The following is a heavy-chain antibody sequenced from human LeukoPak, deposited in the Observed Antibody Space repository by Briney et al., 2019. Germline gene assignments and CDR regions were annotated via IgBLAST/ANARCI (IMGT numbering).Heavy chain of an antibody. V-gene: IGHV3-7*01. CDR3: ARVPDYYDSSGYYLGYYYGMDV. Sequence: PGGSLRLSCAASGFTFSSYWMSWVRQAPGKGLEWVANIKQDGSEKYYVDSVKGRFTISRDNAKNSLYLQMNSLRAEATAVYYCARVPDYYDSSGYYLGYYYGMDVWGQGTTVTVSS. CDR1: GFTFSSYW. D-gene: IGHD3-22*01. J-gene: IGHJ6*02. CDR2: IKQDGSEK.